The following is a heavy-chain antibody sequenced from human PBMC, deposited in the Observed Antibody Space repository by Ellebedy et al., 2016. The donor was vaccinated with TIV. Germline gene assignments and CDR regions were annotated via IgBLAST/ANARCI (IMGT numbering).Heavy chain of an antibody. Sequence: PGGSLRLSCAASGFTFSSYTMNWVRQAPGKGLEWVSCISSSSSYIYYADSMKGRITISRDDAKKSLYLQMNSLRAEDTAVYYCAREIVLVPAAIVSDLTTRYFYYNGMDVWGQGTTVTVSS. D-gene: IGHD2-2*01. J-gene: IGHJ6*02. CDR2: ISSSSSYI. V-gene: IGHV3-21*01. CDR3: AREIVLVPAAIVSDLTTRYFYYNGMDV. CDR1: GFTFSSYT.